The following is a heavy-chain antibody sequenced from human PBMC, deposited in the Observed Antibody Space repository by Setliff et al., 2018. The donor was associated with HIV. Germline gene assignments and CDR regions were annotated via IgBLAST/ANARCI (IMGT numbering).Heavy chain of an antibody. D-gene: IGHD3-3*01. V-gene: IGHV4-4*08. Sequence: SETLSLTCTVSGGSISSYYWSWIRQPPGKGLEWIGYIYTSGSTNYNPSLKSRVTISVDTSKNQFSLKLSSVTAAYTDVYYCARCVTYYNFWSGYWGYYYYMDVWGKGTTVTVSS. CDR3: ARCVTYYNFWSGYWGYYYYMDV. CDR2: IYTSGST. J-gene: IGHJ6*03. CDR1: GGSISSYY.